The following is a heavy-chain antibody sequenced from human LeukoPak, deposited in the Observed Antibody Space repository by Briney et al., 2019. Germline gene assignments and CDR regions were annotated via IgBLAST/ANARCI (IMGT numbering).Heavy chain of an antibody. CDR2: IYYSGST. V-gene: IGHV4-59*01. Sequence: SETLSLTCTVSGGSISSSYWSWIRQPPGKGLEWIGYIYYSGSTNYNPSLKSRVTISVDTSKNQFSLKLSSVTAADTAVYYCARYNYDFWSGYSKWFDPWGQGTLVTVSS. D-gene: IGHD3-3*01. CDR3: ARYNYDFWSGYSKWFDP. J-gene: IGHJ5*02. CDR1: GGSISSSY.